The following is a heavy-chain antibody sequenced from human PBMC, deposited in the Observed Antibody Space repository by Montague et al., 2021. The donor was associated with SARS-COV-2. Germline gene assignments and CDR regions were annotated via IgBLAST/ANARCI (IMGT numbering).Heavy chain of an antibody. CDR2: IYESGST. CDR3: ARKIIANAFDV. Sequence: TLSLTCTVSGVSISSGDYSWNWIRQSPGKGLEWIGFIYESGSTLYNPSLKSRITTSVDRSKNQFSLRLNSVTAADTAVYYCARKIIANAFDVWGHGTTVTVSS. CDR1: GVSISSGDYS. D-gene: IGHD2/OR15-2a*01. V-gene: IGHV4-30-2*06. J-gene: IGHJ3*01.